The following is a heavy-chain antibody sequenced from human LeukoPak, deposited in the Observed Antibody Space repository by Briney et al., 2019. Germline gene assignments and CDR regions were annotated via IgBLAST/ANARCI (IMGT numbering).Heavy chain of an antibody. V-gene: IGHV3-7*01. D-gene: IGHD6-13*01. Sequence: PGGSLRLSCGVSGFIFSDYWMNWVRQAPGKGLEWVASIKQDGGEKSYVDSVKGRFTISRGNAKNSLYLQMSSLRAEDTAVYYCARDGTAAGLYFDLWGQGTPVTVSS. CDR3: ARDGTAAGLYFDL. CDR2: IKQDGGEK. CDR1: GFIFSDYW. J-gene: IGHJ4*01.